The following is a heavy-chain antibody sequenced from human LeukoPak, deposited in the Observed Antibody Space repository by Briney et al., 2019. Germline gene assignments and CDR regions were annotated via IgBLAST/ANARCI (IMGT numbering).Heavy chain of an antibody. J-gene: IGHJ5*02. CDR2: VSAYNGHT. V-gene: IGHV1-18*01. CDR1: GYTFNSYG. CDR3: ARLIPQKWELPGKWFDP. Sequence: ASVKVSCKASGYTFNSYGISWVRQAPGQGLEWMRWVSAYNGHTNYAQKFQGRVTMTTDTSTSTASMELRSLRSDDTAVYYCARLIPQKWELPGKWFDPWGQGTLVTVSS. D-gene: IGHD1-26*01.